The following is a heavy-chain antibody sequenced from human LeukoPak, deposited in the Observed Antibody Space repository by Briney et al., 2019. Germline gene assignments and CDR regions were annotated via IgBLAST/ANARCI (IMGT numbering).Heavy chain of an antibody. CDR2: ISSSSSTI. J-gene: IGHJ3*02. V-gene: IGHV3-48*01. Sequence: GGSLRLSCAASGFTFSSYSMNWVRQAPGKGLEWVSYISSSSSTIYYADSVKGRFTISRDNAKNSLYLQMNSLRAEDTAVYYCARGRIQDAFDIWGQGTTVTVSS. D-gene: IGHD2-15*01. CDR1: GFTFSSYS. CDR3: ARGRIQDAFDI.